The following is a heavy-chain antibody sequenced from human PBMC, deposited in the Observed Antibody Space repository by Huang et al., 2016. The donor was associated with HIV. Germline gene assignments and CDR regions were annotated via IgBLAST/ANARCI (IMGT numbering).Heavy chain of an antibody. J-gene: IGHJ4*02. CDR1: GYTFTNYW. CDR2: IYPDDSDT. V-gene: IGHV5-51*03. D-gene: IGHD3-3*01. CDR3: ARGVETLDY. Sequence: EVQLVQSGGGVKRPGESLKISCKVSGYTFTNYWIAWVRQMPGKGLELMGVIYPDDSDTRYSPSFQGQVTFSADKAMDTAYLQWSRLTASDTAMYYCARGVETLDYWGQGTLVSVSS.